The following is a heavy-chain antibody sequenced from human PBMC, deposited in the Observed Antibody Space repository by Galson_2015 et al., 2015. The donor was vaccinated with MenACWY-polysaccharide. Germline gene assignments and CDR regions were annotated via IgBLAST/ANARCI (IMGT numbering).Heavy chain of an antibody. J-gene: IGHJ4*02. D-gene: IGHD3-22*01. CDR3: GRPYYRLNTVCDY. CDR2: INEDGSEK. CDR1: GFTFSIYW. Sequence: SLRLSCAASGFTFSIYWMTWVRQAPGKGLEWVANINEDGSEKQYVDSVKGRFTISRDNAKNSVFLQMNSLRAEDTAVYYCGRPYYRLNTVCDYWGQGTLVTVSS. V-gene: IGHV3-7*01.